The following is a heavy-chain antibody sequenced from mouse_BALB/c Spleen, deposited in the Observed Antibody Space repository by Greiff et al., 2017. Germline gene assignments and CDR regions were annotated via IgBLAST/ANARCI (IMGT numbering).Heavy chain of an antibody. CDR3: AREGGNFFDY. Sequence: LVESGAELVRPGASVRISCKASGYTFTSYYIHWVKQRPGQGLEWIGWIYPGNVNTKYNEKFKGKATLTADKSSSTAYMQLSSLTSEDSAVYFCAREGGNFFDYWGQGTTLTVSS. V-gene: IGHV1S56*01. CDR2: IYPGNVNT. D-gene: IGHD2-1*01. J-gene: IGHJ2*01. CDR1: GYTFTSYY.